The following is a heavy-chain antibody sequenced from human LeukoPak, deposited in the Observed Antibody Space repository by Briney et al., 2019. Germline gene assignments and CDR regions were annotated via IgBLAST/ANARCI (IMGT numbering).Heavy chain of an antibody. J-gene: IGHJ4*02. CDR2: INHSGYT. CDR3: TRMTTGHDY. CDR1: GVSFDDYY. V-gene: IGHV4-34*01. D-gene: IGHD4-17*01. Sequence: SEALSLTCAVSGVSFDDYYWSWVRQTPGKGLEWLGEINHSGYTNDSPSLKSRVTLSIDTSNKQFSLNLRSVTVADAGIYYCTRMTTGHDYWGQGTLVTVSS.